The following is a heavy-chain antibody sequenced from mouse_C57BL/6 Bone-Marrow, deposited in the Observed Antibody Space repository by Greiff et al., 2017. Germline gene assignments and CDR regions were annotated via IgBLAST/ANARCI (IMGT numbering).Heavy chain of an antibody. V-gene: IGHV14-4*01. Sequence: EVQLQQSGAELVRPGASVKLSCTASGCNFKDDYMHWVKQRPEQGLEWIGWIDPENGDTEYASKFQGKATITADTSSITAYLQLSSLTSEDSAVYYCTTDYYGSLASFAYWGQWTLVPVSA. D-gene: IGHD1-1*01. CDR3: TTDYYGSLASFAY. CDR1: GCNFKDDY. J-gene: IGHJ3*01. CDR2: IDPENGDT.